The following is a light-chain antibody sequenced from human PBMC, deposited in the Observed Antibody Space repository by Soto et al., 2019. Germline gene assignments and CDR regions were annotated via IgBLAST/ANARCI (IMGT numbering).Light chain of an antibody. V-gene: IGLV1-44*01. J-gene: IGLJ1*01. Sequence: QSVLTQAPSASETPGQRVTISCPGGSSNIGRNTVNWYQQLPGTAPKLLIYSNNRRPSGVPDRFSGSKSGTSASLAISGLQSEDEADYYCAAWDDSLNGYVFGTGTKVTVL. CDR3: AAWDDSLNGYV. CDR2: SNN. CDR1: SSNIGRNT.